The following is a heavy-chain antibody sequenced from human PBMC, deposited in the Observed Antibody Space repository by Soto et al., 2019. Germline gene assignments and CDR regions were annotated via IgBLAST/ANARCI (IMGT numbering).Heavy chain of an antibody. CDR2: IVVGRGNT. J-gene: IGHJ5*01. CDR3: AARYSSSWYEGGFEP. Sequence: SVKISCKASGFTFTSSAVQWVRQARGQRLEWIGWIVVGRGNTNYAQKFQERVTITRDMSTSTAYMELSSLRSEDTAVYYCAARYSSSWYEGGFEPGGEGTLVTVSS. V-gene: IGHV1-58*01. CDR1: GFTFTSSA. D-gene: IGHD6-13*01.